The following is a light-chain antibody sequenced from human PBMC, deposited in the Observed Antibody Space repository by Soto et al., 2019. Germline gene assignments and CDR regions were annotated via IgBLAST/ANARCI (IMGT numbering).Light chain of an antibody. CDR2: GAS. CDR1: QSVSNNY. CDR3: QQYGTSPPLT. Sequence: EIVLMQSPGTLSLSPGERATLSCRASQSVSNNYVAWYQQKPGQAPRLLIAGASSRATGIPDRFSGSGSGTDFTLTISRLEPEDFEVYYCQQYGTSPPLTFGGGTKVEIK. J-gene: IGKJ4*01. V-gene: IGKV3-20*01.